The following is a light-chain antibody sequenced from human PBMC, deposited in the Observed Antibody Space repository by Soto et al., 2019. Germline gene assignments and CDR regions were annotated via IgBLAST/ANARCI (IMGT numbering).Light chain of an antibody. CDR1: SGSIASNY. CDR3: QSYDISNQV. J-gene: IGLJ2*01. Sequence: NFMLTQPHSVSESPGETVTISCTRSSGSIASNYVQWYQQRPGSAPTTVIYEDNQRPSGVPDRFSGSIDSSSNSASLTISGLKTEDEADYFCQSYDISNQVFGGGTKLTVL. V-gene: IGLV6-57*04. CDR2: EDN.